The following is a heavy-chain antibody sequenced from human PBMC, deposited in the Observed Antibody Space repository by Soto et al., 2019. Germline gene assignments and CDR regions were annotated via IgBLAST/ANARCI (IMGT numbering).Heavy chain of an antibody. D-gene: IGHD2-15*01. Sequence: ETLSLTCTVSGGSISSYYWSWIRQPPGKGLEWIGYIYYSGSTNYNPSLKSRVTISVDTSKNQFSLKLSSVTAADTAVYYCARTLIKGYCSGGSCLYFDYWGQGTLVTVSS. J-gene: IGHJ4*02. V-gene: IGHV4-59*01. CDR2: IYYSGST. CDR1: GGSISSYY. CDR3: ARTLIKGYCSGGSCLYFDY.